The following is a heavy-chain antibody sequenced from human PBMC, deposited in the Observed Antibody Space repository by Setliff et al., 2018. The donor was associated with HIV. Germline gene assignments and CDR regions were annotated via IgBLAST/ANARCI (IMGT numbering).Heavy chain of an antibody. Sequence: KPSQTLSLTCAVYGGSFSGYYWSWLRQPPGKGLQWIGYISPTGNTNYNPSLKSRVTISTDTSKNQFSLNVRSVTAADTSVYYCARQQHSSDLKIWNYWGQGTLVTVSS. CDR1: GGSFSGYY. CDR3: ARQQHSSDLKIWNY. D-gene: IGHD6-13*01. CDR2: ISPTGNT. J-gene: IGHJ4*02. V-gene: IGHV4-4*09.